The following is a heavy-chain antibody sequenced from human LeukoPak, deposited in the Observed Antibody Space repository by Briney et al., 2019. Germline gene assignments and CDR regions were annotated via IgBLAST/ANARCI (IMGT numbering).Heavy chain of an antibody. V-gene: IGHV3-30*02. CDR3: AKVGTYYDAFDI. D-gene: IGHD1-7*01. Sequence: GGSLRLSCAASGFTFSSYWMSWVRQAPGKGLEWVAFIRYDGSNKYYADSVKGRFTISRDNSKNTLYLQMNSLRAEDTAVYYCAKVGTYYDAFDIWGQGTMVTVSS. J-gene: IGHJ3*02. CDR2: IRYDGSNK. CDR1: GFTFSSYW.